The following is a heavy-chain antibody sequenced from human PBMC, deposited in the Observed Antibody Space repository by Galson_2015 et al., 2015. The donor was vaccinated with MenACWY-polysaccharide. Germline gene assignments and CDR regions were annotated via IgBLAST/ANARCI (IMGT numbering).Heavy chain of an antibody. CDR3: AKQGRAGATVYYFDY. CDR1: GFTFSSYA. CDR2: ISASGGIT. Sequence: SLRLSCAASGFTFSSYAMSWVRQAPGKGLEWVSGISASGGITYYADSVKGRFTISRDNSKNTLYLQMNSLRAEDTAVFFCAKQGRAGATVYYFDYWGQGTLVSVSS. D-gene: IGHD1-26*01. V-gene: IGHV3-23*01. J-gene: IGHJ4*02.